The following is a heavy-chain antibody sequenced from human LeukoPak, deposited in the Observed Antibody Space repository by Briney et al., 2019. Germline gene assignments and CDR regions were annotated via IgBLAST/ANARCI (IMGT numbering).Heavy chain of an antibody. V-gene: IGHV3-23*01. D-gene: IGHD6-19*01. CDR1: GFTFSIYA. CDR3: AKSGSGSYGYYFDY. Sequence: GGSLRLSCAASGFTFSIYAMSRVRQAPGKGLEWVSSISASGGSTYDADSVKGRFTISRDISKNTLYLQMNSLRAEDTAVYYCAKSGSGSYGYYFDYWGQGTLVTVSS. J-gene: IGHJ4*02. CDR2: ISASGGST.